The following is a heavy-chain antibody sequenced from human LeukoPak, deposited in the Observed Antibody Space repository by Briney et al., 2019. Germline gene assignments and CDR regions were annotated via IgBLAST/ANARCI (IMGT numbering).Heavy chain of an antibody. Sequence: GGSLRPSCAPSGFTLSSYSMNCVRQPPGKGREWVSAIGTAGDPYYPGSVKGRFTISRENAKNSLYLQMISLRAGDTAVYYCARRGEDGSELDYWGQGTLVTVSS. CDR2: IGTAGDP. D-gene: IGHD3-16*01. J-gene: IGHJ4*02. V-gene: IGHV3-13*05. CDR1: GFTLSSYS. CDR3: ARRGEDGSELDY.